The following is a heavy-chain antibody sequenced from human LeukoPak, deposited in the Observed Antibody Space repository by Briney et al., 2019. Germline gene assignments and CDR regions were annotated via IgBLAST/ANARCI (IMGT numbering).Heavy chain of an antibody. J-gene: IGHJ4*02. CDR2: ISSSSTYI. CDR1: GFTFSSYS. D-gene: IGHD5-12*01. V-gene: IGHV3-21*01. Sequence: GGSLRLSCEASGFTFSSYSLNWVRQAPGKGLEWVSSISSSSTYIYYADSVRGRFTISRDNAKNSLYLQMNSLRAEDTAVYYCATEGGSGYDSWGRGTLVTVSS. CDR3: ATEGGSGYDS.